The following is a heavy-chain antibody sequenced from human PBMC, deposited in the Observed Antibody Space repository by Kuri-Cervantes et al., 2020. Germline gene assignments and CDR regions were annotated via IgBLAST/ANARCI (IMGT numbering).Heavy chain of an antibody. D-gene: IGHD6-13*01. Sequence: GESLKISCAVSGFTFSSYSMNWVRQAPGKGLEWVSSISSSSYIYYADSVKGRFTISRDNAKNSLYLQMNSLRAEDTAVYYCARDGRIAAAGNDAFDIWGQGTMVTVS. CDR3: ARDGRIAAAGNDAFDI. CDR1: GFTFSSYS. V-gene: IGHV3-21*01. CDR2: ISSSSYI. J-gene: IGHJ3*02.